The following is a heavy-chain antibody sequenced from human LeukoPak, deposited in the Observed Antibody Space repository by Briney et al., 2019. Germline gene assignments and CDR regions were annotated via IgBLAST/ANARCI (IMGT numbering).Heavy chain of an antibody. D-gene: IGHD3-22*01. Sequence: GGSRRLSFEAPEFAFSNYGMHWVRQAPGKGLDWVAVIGYEGGSKKYYADSVKGRFTISRDNSKNTLYLQMNSLRAEDTAVYYCARVSGYYESSGYYQDNWFDPWGQGTLVTVSS. CDR3: ARVSGYYESSGYYQDNWFDP. CDR1: EFAFSNYG. V-gene: IGHV3-33*01. CDR2: IGYEGGSKK. J-gene: IGHJ5*02.